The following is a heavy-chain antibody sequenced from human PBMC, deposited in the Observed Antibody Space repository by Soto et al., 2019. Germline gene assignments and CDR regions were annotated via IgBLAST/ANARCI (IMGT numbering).Heavy chain of an antibody. D-gene: IGHD4-17*01. V-gene: IGHV5-51*01. J-gene: IGHJ4*02. CDR1: GYSFTNYW. CDR3: ARFQNYGGNSRFDS. Sequence: PGESLKISCKGSGYSFTNYWIGWVRQMPGKGLEWMGLIYPADSDTRYSPSFQGQVTMSADRSISTAYLQWSSLKASDTAIYYCARFQNYGGNSRFDSWGQGTLVTVSS. CDR2: IYPADSDT.